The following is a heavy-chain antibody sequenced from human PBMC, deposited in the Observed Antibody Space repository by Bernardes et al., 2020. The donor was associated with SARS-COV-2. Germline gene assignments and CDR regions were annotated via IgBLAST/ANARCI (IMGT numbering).Heavy chain of an antibody. V-gene: IGHV1-46*03. J-gene: IGHJ5*02. Sequence: ASVKVSCKASGYTFTSYYMHWVRQAPGQGLEWMGIINPSGGSTSYAQKFQGRVTMTRDTSTSTVYMELSSLRSEDTAVYYCARVWFGETNGYWFDPWGQGTLVTVSS. CDR2: INPSGGST. D-gene: IGHD3-10*01. CDR1: GYTFTSYY. CDR3: ARVWFGETNGYWFDP.